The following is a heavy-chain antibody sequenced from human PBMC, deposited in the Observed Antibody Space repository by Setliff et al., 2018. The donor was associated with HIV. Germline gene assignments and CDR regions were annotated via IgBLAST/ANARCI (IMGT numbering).Heavy chain of an antibody. Sequence: SETLSLTCRVSGDSISSGGYYWSWIRQSPVKGLEWIGYIYYNGNAYYNPSLEGRLTMSIDPSQNHFSLNLTSVTAADTAVYYCARLTYVSRFLGWSPGYSFYHYYLDVWGKGTTVTVSS. CDR2: IYYNGNA. CDR1: GDSISSGGYY. V-gene: IGHV4-31*02. D-gene: IGHD3-3*01. CDR3: ARLTYVSRFLGWSPGYSFYHYYLDV. J-gene: IGHJ6*03.